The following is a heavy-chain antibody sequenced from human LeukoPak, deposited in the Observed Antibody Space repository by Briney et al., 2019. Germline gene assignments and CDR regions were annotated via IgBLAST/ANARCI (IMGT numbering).Heavy chain of an antibody. Sequence: SETLSLTCAVYGGSFSGYYWSWIRQPPGKGLEWIGEINHSGSTNYNPSLKSRVTISVDTSRNQFSLKLSSVTAADTAVYYCAALTRQQYYFDYWGQGTLVTVSS. V-gene: IGHV4-34*01. CDR1: GGSFSGYY. D-gene: IGHD4-11*01. J-gene: IGHJ4*02. CDR3: AALTRQQYYFDY. CDR2: INHSGST.